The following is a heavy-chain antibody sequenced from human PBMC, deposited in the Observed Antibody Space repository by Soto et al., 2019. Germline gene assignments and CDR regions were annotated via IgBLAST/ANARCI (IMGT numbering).Heavy chain of an antibody. Sequence: QVQLVQSGAEVKKPGASVKVSCKASGYTFTGYYMHWVRQAPGQGLEWMGWINPNSGGTNYAQKFQGWVTMTRDTSISTAYMELSRLRSDDTAVYYCARDLNSRSYYSYYYYYGMDVWGQGTTVTVSS. V-gene: IGHV1-2*04. CDR2: INPNSGGT. D-gene: IGHD1-26*01. J-gene: IGHJ6*02. CDR3: ARDLNSRSYYSYYYYYGMDV. CDR1: GYTFTGYY.